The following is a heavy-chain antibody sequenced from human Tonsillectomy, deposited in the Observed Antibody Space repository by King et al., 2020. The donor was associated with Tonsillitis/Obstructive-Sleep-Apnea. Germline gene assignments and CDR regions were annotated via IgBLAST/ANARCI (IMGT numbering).Heavy chain of an antibody. CDR2: ISAYNGNT. CDR1: GYTFTSYG. D-gene: IGHD3-10*01. J-gene: IGHJ6*03. CDR3: ARDYYGSGSYPYYYYMDV. V-gene: IGHV1-18*01. Sequence: VQLVESGAEVKKPGASVKVSCKASGYTFTSYGISWVRQAPGHGLEWMGWISAYNGNTNYAQKLQGRVTMTTDTSTSTAYMELRSLRSDDTAVYYCARDYYGSGSYPYYYYMDVWGKGTTVTVSS.